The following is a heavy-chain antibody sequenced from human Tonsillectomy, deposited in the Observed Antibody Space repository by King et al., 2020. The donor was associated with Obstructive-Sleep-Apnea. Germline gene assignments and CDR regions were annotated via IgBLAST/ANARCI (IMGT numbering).Heavy chain of an antibody. J-gene: IGHJ4*02. CDR2: IYYSGST. V-gene: IGHV4-39*07. CDR3: ARDSKGYGNYY. D-gene: IGHD4-11*01. Sequence: QLQESGPGLVKPSETLSLTCTVSGGSISSSSYYWGWIRQPPGKGLEWIGNIYYSGSTYYNPSLKSRVTISVDTSKNQFSLKLSSVTAADTAVYYCARDSKGYGNYYWGQGTLVTVSS. CDR1: GGSISSSSYY.